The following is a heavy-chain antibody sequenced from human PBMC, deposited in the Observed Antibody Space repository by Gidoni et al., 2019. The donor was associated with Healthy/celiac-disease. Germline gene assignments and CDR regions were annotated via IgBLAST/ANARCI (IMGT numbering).Heavy chain of an antibody. D-gene: IGHD3-3*01. V-gene: IGHV4-34*01. J-gene: IGHJ2*01. CDR2: INHSGST. Sequence: QVQLQQWGAGLLKPSETLSLTCAVYGGSFSGYYWSWIRQPPGKGLECIGEINHSGSTNYNPSLKSRVTISVDTSKNQFSLKLSSVTAADTAVYYCARVGSPRITIFGVVSDWYFDLWGRGTLVTVSS. CDR3: ARVGSPRITIFGVVSDWYFDL. CDR1: GGSFSGYY.